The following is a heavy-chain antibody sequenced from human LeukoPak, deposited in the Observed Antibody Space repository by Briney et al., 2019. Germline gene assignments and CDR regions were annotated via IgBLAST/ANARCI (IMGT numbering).Heavy chain of an antibody. CDR2: ISAYNGHT. CDR3: ATPPRYYYDSSGYPRY. CDR1: GYTFNSYG. V-gene: IGHV1-18*01. Sequence: GASVKVSCKASGYTFNSYGITWVRQAPGQGLEWMGWISAYNGHTNYAQKFQGRVTMTTDTSTSTAYMDLRSLRSDDTAVYYCATPPRYYYDSSGYPRYWGQGTLVTVSS. D-gene: IGHD3-22*01. J-gene: IGHJ4*02.